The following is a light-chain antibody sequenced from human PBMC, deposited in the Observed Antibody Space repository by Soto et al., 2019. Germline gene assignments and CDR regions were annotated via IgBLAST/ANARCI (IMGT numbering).Light chain of an antibody. CDR1: SNDVGGYNY. CDR2: DVS. J-gene: IGLJ1*01. V-gene: IGLV2-14*01. CDR3: SSYTSSSTRV. Sequence: QSALTQPASVSGSPGQSITISCTGSSNDVGGYNYVSWYQQHPGKAPKLMIYDVSDRPSGVSNRFSGSKSGNTASLTISGLQDEDDADYYCSSYTSSSTRVFGTGTKVTVL.